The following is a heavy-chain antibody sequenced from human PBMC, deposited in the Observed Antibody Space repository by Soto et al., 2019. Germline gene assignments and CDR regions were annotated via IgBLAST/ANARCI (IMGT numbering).Heavy chain of an antibody. CDR3: AKDPSPNWNYGYFDY. J-gene: IGHJ4*02. Sequence: GGSLRLSCAASGFTFDDYAMHWVRQAPGKGLEWVSGISWNSGSIGYADSVKGRFTISRDNAKNSLYLQMNSLRAEDTALYYCAKDPSPNWNYGYFDYWGQGTLVTVSS. V-gene: IGHV3-9*01. CDR2: ISWNSGSI. D-gene: IGHD1-7*01. CDR1: GFTFDDYA.